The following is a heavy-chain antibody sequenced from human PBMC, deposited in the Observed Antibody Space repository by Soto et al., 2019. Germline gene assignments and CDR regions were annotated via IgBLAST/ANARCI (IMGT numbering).Heavy chain of an antibody. CDR3: ASTEYYYDSSGYLDWFDP. Sequence: SETLSLTCTVSGGSISSGGYYWSWIRQHPGKGLEWIGYIYYSGSTYYNPSLKSRVTISVDTSKNQFSLKLSSVTAADTAVYYCASTEYYYDSSGYLDWFDPWGQGTLVTVSS. CDR1: GGSISSGGYY. V-gene: IGHV4-31*02. J-gene: IGHJ5*02. D-gene: IGHD3-22*01. CDR2: IYYSGST.